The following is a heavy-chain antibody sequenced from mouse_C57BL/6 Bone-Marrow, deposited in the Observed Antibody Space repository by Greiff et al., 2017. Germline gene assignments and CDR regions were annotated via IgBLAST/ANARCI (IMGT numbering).Heavy chain of an antibody. CDR3: AGHECYDGSPYAIDY. Sequence: QVQLQQSGAELVKPGASVKLSCKASGYTFTEYTIHWVKPRSGQGLEWIGWFYPGSGSIKYNEKFKDKATLTADNSSSTVYMELSSLTSEDSAVYFSAGHECYDGSPYAIDYWGQGTVVTVSS. D-gene: IGHD2-3*01. CDR1: GYTFTEYT. J-gene: IGHJ4*01. V-gene: IGHV1-62-2*01. CDR2: FYPGSGSI.